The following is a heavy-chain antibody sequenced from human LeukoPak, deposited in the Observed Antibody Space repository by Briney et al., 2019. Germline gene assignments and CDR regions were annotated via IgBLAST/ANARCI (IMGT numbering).Heavy chain of an antibody. CDR2: IIAYNGNT. J-gene: IGHJ4*02. V-gene: IGHV1-18*01. CDR1: GYTFTSYG. CDR3: ARDRRLDYQLPADY. Sequence: ASVKVSCKASGYTFTSYGISWVRQAPGQGLEWMGWIIAYNGNTNYAQKLQGRVTMSTDTSTSTASMELRSLRSDDTAVYYCARDRRLDYQLPADYWGQGTLVTVSS. D-gene: IGHD2-2*01.